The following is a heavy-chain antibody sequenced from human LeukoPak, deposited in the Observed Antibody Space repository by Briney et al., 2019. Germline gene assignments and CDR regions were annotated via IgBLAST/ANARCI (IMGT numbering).Heavy chain of an antibody. J-gene: IGHJ4*02. D-gene: IGHD6-19*01. CDR3: ARSVFTAVAGPIFDY. V-gene: IGHV3-7*03. CDR1: GFTFSGFW. Sequence: GGSLRLSCAVSGFTFSGFWMSWSRQAPGKGLEWVASINSDGSEGYYADVVKGRFTISRDNAKNSLYLQINSLRAEDTAVYYCARSVFTAVAGPIFDYWGQGTLVTVSS. CDR2: INSDGSEG.